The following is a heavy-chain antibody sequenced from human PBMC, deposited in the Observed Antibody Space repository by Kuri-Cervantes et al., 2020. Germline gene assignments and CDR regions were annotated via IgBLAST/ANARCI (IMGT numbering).Heavy chain of an antibody. CDR3: ARGPTYYDFWSGYYWTNYYYYGMDV. J-gene: IGHJ6*02. Sequence: GESLKISCAASGFTFSSYGMHWVRQAPGKGLEWVAVIWYDGSNKYYADSVKGRFTISRDNSKNTLYLQMNSLRAEDTAVYYCARGPTYYDFWSGYYWTNYYYYGMDVWGQGTTVTVSS. V-gene: IGHV3-33*01. CDR1: GFTFSSYG. D-gene: IGHD3-3*01. CDR2: IWYDGSNK.